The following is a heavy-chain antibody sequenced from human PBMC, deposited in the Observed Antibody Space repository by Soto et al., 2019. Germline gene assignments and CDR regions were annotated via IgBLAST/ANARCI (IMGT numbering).Heavy chain of an antibody. CDR1: GYTFTSYA. Sequence: ASVKVSCTASGYTFTSYAMHWVRQAPGQRLEWMGWINAGNGNTKYSQKFQGRVTITRDTSASTAYMELSSLRSEDTAVYYCARDGWFGGLDWFDPWGQGTLVTVSS. CDR2: INAGNGNT. CDR3: ARDGWFGGLDWFDP. V-gene: IGHV1-3*01. J-gene: IGHJ5*02. D-gene: IGHD3-10*01.